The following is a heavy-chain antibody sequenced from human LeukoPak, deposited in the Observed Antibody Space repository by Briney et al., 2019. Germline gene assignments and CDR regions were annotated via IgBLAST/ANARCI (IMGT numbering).Heavy chain of an antibody. J-gene: IGHJ4*02. Sequence: PGGSLRRSCAASGFTFSSYGMHWVRQAPGKGREWVAVISYDGRNKYYADSVKGRFTISRDNSKNTLYLQMNSLRAEDTAVYYCAIGGYYDSSGPSPLDYWGQGTLVTVSS. CDR1: GFTFSSYG. CDR2: ISYDGRNK. D-gene: IGHD3-22*01. CDR3: AIGGYYDSSGPSPLDY. V-gene: IGHV3-30*03.